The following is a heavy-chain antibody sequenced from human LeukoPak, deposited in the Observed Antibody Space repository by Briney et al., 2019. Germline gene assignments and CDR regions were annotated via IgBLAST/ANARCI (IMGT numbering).Heavy chain of an antibody. Sequence: SVKGRFTISRDNSKDTLYLQMNSLRAEDTAVYYCARTLAAAGSFDYWGQGTLVTVSS. D-gene: IGHD6-13*01. V-gene: IGHV3-30*07. CDR3: ARTLAAAGSFDY. J-gene: IGHJ4*02.